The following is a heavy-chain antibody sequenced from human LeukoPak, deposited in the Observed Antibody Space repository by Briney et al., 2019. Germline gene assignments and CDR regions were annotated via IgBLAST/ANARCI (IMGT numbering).Heavy chain of an antibody. V-gene: IGHV4-59*01. CDR1: GGSISSYY. Sequence: SETLSLTCTVSGGSISSYYWSWIRQPPGKGLEWSGYIYYSGSTNYTPSLKSRVTISVDTSKNQFSLKLSSVTAADTAVYYCARGPHDFWSGYSISHYYYGMDVWGQGTTVTVSS. J-gene: IGHJ6*02. CDR3: ARGPHDFWSGYSISHYYYGMDV. CDR2: IYYSGST. D-gene: IGHD3-3*01.